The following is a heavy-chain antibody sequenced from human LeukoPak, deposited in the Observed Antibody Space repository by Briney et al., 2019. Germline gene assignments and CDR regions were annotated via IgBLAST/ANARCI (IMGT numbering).Heavy chain of an antibody. V-gene: IGHV3-30*02. J-gene: IGHJ3*02. CDR2: IRYDGSNK. CDR1: GFTFSSYG. Sequence: GGSLRLPCAASGFTFSSYGMHWVRQAPGKGLEWVAFIRYDGSNKHYADSVKGRFTISRDNSKNTLYLQMNSLRAEDTAVYYCAKDHHSSSWYLGAFDIWGQGTMVTVSS. D-gene: IGHD6-13*01. CDR3: AKDHHSSSWYLGAFDI.